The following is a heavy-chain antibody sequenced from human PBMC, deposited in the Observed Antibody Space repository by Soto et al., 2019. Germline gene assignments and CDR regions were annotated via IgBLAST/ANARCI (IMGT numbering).Heavy chain of an antibody. CDR2: ISAYNGDT. CDR3: ALNAFDF. CDR1: GYTFTNYG. V-gene: IGHV1-18*01. Sequence: ASVKVSCKASGYTFTNYGITWVRQAPGQGLEWMGLISAYNGDTHYTQRFQGRVTMTRDTSTTTVYMEVSSLRSEDTAVYYCALNAFDFWGQGTMVTVSS. J-gene: IGHJ3*01.